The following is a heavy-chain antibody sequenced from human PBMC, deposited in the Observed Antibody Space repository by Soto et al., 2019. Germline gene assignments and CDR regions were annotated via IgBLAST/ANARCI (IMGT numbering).Heavy chain of an antibody. D-gene: IGHD3-10*01. Sequence: SETLYLTCTVSGGSISSYYWSWIRQPPGKGLEWIGYIYYSGSTNYNPSLKSRVTISVDTSKNQFSLKLSSVTAADTAVYYCASAGPVLLWFGDQPGNYYYYGMDVWGQGTTVTVS. J-gene: IGHJ6*02. CDR2: IYYSGST. CDR1: GGSISSYY. V-gene: IGHV4-59*01. CDR3: ASAGPVLLWFGDQPGNYYYYGMDV.